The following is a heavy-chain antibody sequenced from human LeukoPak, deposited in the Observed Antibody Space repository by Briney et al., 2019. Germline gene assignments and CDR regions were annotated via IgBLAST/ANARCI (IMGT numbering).Heavy chain of an antibody. CDR2: IWYGGSNK. V-gene: IGHV3-30*02. D-gene: IGHD2-8*01. CDR1: GFTFSSYG. J-gene: IGHJ4*02. CDR3: AKEWSAVPATHLDY. Sequence: PGGSLRLSCAASGFTFSSYGMHWVRQAPGKGLEWVAVIWYGGSNKYYADSVKGRFTISRDNSKNTLYLQMNSLRAEDTAVYYCAKEWSAVPATHLDYWGQGTLVTVSS.